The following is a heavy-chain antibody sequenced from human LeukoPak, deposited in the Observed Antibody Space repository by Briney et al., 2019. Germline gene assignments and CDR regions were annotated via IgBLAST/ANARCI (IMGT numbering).Heavy chain of an antibody. D-gene: IGHD5-12*01. J-gene: IGHJ4*02. Sequence: GGSLRLSCAASGFTFSSYAMHWVRQAPGKGLEWVAFIRYDGSNKYYADSVQGRFTISRDNSKNTLYLQMNSLRAEDTAVYYCARGPSGYHNTGGQGTLVTVSS. CDR3: ARGPSGYHNT. CDR2: IRYDGSNK. CDR1: GFTFSSYA. V-gene: IGHV3-30*02.